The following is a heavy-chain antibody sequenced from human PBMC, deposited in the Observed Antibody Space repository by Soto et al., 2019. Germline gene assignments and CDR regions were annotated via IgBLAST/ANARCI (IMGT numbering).Heavy chain of an antibody. Sequence: ASVKVSCKASGYTFTSYYMHWVRQAPGQGLEWMGIINPSGGSTSYAQKFQGRVTMPRDTYTSTVYMELISLRSEDTAVYYCARDGRYSGYDSPPRGTDYYYGMDVWGQGTTVTVSS. V-gene: IGHV1-46*01. D-gene: IGHD5-12*01. CDR3: ARDGRYSGYDSPPRGTDYYYGMDV. CDR2: INPSGGST. J-gene: IGHJ6*02. CDR1: GYTFTSYY.